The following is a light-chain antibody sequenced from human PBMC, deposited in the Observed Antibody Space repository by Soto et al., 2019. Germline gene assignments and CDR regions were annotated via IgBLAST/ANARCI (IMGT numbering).Light chain of an antibody. V-gene: IGKV1-33*01. Sequence: DIPVTQSPSSLSAFVGDSITITCQASQDIKNYLNWYQHKPGKAPKLLIYDAFKSDTGVPSRFSGSGSGTDFTFTINNLQPEDIATYFCQQYDSLPPTFGGGTRV. J-gene: IGKJ4*01. CDR2: DAF. CDR3: QQYDSLPPT. CDR1: QDIKNY.